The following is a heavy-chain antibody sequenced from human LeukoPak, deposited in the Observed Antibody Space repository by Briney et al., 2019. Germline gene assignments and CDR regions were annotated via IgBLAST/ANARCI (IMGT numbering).Heavy chain of an antibody. Sequence: PSETLSLTCTVSGYSISSGYYWGWIRQPPGKGLEWIGSIYHSGSTYYNPSLKSRVTISVDTSKNQFSLKLSSVTAADTAVYYCARDAYSSSWYMAAGTDNWYYFDYWGQGTLVTVSS. CDR2: IYHSGST. D-gene: IGHD6-13*01. CDR1: GYSISSGYY. J-gene: IGHJ4*02. V-gene: IGHV4-38-2*02. CDR3: ARDAYSSSWYMAAGTDNWYYFDY.